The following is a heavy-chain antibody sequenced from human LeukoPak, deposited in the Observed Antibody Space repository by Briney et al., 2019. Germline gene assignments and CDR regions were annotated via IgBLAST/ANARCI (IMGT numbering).Heavy chain of an antibody. CDR1: GFTFSSYA. CDR2: ISGSGGST. J-gene: IGHJ6*02. D-gene: IGHD1-1*01. Sequence: PGGSPRLSCAASGFTFSSYAMSWVRQAPGKGLEWVSAISGSGGSTYYADSVKGRITISRDNSKNTLYLQMNSLRAEDTAVYYCAKATGTHFYYYGMDVWGQGTTVTVSS. V-gene: IGHV3-23*01. CDR3: AKATGTHFYYYGMDV.